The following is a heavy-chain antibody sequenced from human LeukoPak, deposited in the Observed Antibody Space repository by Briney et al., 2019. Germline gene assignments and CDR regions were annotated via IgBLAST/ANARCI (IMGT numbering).Heavy chain of an antibody. J-gene: IGHJ3*02. CDR2: IYHSGST. D-gene: IGHD3-9*01. CDR1: GGSISSSNW. V-gene: IGHV4-4*02. CDR3: ARESPDILTGYCAFDI. Sequence: SGTLSLTCAVSGGSISSSNWWSWVRQPPGKGLEWIGEIYHSGSTNYNPSLKSRVTISVDKSKNQFSLKLSSVTAADTAVYYCARESPDILTGYCAFDIWGQGTMVTVSS.